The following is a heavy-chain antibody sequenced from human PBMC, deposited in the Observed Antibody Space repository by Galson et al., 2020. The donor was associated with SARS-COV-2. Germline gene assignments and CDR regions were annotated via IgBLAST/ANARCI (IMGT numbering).Heavy chain of an antibody. CDR2: FKSNIDGGTV. Sequence: GGSLRLSCAVSGYTFSNAWMSWVRQGPGRGLEWVARFKSNIDGGTVDYAAPVKGRFVISRDDSNNTLYLQMNSLKTEDTGVYYCTIDRSSSSGWRTYWGEGTLVTVSS. CDR3: TIDRSSSSGWRTY. V-gene: IGHV3-15*01. J-gene: IGHJ4*02. D-gene: IGHD6-19*01. CDR1: GYTFSNAW.